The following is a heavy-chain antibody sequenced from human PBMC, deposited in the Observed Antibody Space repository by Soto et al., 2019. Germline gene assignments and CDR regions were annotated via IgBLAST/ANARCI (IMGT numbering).Heavy chain of an antibody. CDR1: GGSISSGGYY. J-gene: IGHJ4*02. CDR3: ARDRGYYYGSGSYTHFDY. CDR2: IYYSGST. Sequence: SETLSLTCTVSGGSISSGGYYWSWIRQHPGKGLEWIGYIYYSGSTYYNQSLKSQVTISVDTSKNKYSLKLSSVTAADTAVYYCARDRGYYYGSGSYTHFDYWGQGTLVTVSS. V-gene: IGHV4-31*01. D-gene: IGHD3-10*01.